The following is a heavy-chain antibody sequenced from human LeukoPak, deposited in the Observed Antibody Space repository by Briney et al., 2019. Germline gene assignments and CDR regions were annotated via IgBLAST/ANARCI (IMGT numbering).Heavy chain of an antibody. CDR3: ARTYYDYVWGSYRYTPDSKLDY. CDR1: GYTFTGYY. Sequence: ASVKVSCKASGYTFTGYYMHWVRQAPGQGLEWMGWINPNSGGTNYAQKFQGRVTMTRDTSISTAYMELSRLRSDDTAVYYCARTYYDYVWGSYRYTPDSKLDYWGKGTLVTVSS. J-gene: IGHJ4*02. V-gene: IGHV1-2*02. CDR2: INPNSGGT. D-gene: IGHD3-16*02.